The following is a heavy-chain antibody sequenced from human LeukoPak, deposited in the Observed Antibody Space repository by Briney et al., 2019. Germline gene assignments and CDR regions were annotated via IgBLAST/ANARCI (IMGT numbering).Heavy chain of an antibody. Sequence: PGKSLRLSCAASGFTFSRYAMHWVRQAPGKGLEWVAVISYHGSNQYYADSMKGRFTISRGNSKSTLYLQMNSLRPEDTAVYYCASDPFDSSGYYPLDYWGQGTLVTVSS. CDR3: ASDPFDSSGYYPLDY. CDR1: GFTFSRYA. V-gene: IGHV3-30-3*01. J-gene: IGHJ4*02. CDR2: ISYHGSNQ. D-gene: IGHD3-22*01.